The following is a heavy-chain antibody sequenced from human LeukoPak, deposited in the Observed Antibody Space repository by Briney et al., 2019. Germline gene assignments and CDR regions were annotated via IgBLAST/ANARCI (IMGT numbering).Heavy chain of an antibody. CDR3: ARESSWELLHAFDI. Sequence: ASVKVSCKASGYTFTKYGINWVRQAPGQGLEWMGIINPSGGSTSYAQKFQGRVTMTRDTSTSTVYMELSSLRSEDTAVYYCARESSWELLHAFDIWGQGTMVTVSS. J-gene: IGHJ3*02. V-gene: IGHV1-46*01. D-gene: IGHD1-26*01. CDR1: GYTFTKYG. CDR2: INPSGGST.